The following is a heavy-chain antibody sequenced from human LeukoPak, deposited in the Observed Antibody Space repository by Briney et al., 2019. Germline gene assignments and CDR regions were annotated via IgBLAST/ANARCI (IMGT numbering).Heavy chain of an antibody. CDR1: GDSVSSDSAA. J-gene: IGHJ6*02. CDR3: ARDRGYNNRWAVYFFYGFDV. V-gene: IGHV6-1*01. CDR2: TYYRSKWYS. D-gene: IGHD1-1*01. Sequence: SQTLSLTCVISGDSVSSDSAAWSWIRRSPSGGLEWLGRTYYRSKWYSESALSVRSRITISTDTSKNQFSLQLDSVTPEDTGVYYFARDRGYNNRWAVYFFYGFDVWGQGTTVAVSS.